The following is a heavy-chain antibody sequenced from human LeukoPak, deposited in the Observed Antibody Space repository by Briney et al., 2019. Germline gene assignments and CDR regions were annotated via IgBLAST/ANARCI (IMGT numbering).Heavy chain of an antibody. J-gene: IGHJ4*02. V-gene: IGHV4-34*01. D-gene: IGHD3-10*01. CDR2: INHSGST. Sequence: SETLSLTCAVYGGSFSGYYWSWIRQPPGKGLEWIGEINHSGSTNYNPSLKSRVTISVDTSKNQFSLELSSVTAADTAVYYCARRAVRGVIGYWGQGTLVTVSS. CDR1: GGSFSGYY. CDR3: ARRAVRGVIGY.